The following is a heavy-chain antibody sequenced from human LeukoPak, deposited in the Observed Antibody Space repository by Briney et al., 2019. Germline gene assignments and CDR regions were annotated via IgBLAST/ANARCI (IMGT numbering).Heavy chain of an antibody. V-gene: IGHV3-21*01. CDR1: GFPFSSYS. J-gene: IGHJ4*02. CDR2: ISSSSSYI. D-gene: IGHD5-18*01. Sequence: GGXLRLSFAASGFPFSSYSMNWVRQAPGKGLEWVSSISSSSSYIYYADSVKGRFTISRDNAKNSLYLQMNSLRAEDTAVYYCARSTLLRIQDYWGQGTLVTVSS. CDR3: ARSTLLRIQDY.